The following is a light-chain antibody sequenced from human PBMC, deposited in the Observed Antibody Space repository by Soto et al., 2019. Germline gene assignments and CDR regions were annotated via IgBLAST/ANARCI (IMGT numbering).Light chain of an antibody. Sequence: EIVLTHSPGTLSLSPGERATLSCSASQSVSSSYLAWYQQKPGQAPRLLIYAAYLTAPGIPARFSGSGSGTDFTLTINRLEPEDFAVYYCQQYDQSPRTFGQGTKVDIK. J-gene: IGKJ1*01. V-gene: IGKV3-20*01. CDR3: QQYDQSPRT. CDR1: QSVSSSY. CDR2: AAY.